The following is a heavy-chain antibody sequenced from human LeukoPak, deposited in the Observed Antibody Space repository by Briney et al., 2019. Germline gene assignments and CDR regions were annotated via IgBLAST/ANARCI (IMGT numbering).Heavy chain of an antibody. V-gene: IGHV3-23*01. CDR3: AKMDGYFSLPGEGGYYGMDV. CDR2: ISGSGGST. J-gene: IGHJ6*02. D-gene: IGHD3-22*01. Sequence: GGSLRLSCAASGFTFSSYAMSWVRQTPGKGLEWVSAISGSGGSTYYADSVKGRFTISRDNSKNTLYLQMNSLRAEDTAVYYCAKMDGYFSLPGEGGYYGMDVWGQGTTVTVSS. CDR1: GFTFSSYA.